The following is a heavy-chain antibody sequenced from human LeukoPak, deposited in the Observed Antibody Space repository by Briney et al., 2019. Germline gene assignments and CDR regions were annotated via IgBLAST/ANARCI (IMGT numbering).Heavy chain of an antibody. CDR3: AKLRATGPLDYFEY. J-gene: IGHJ4*02. Sequence: GGSLRLSCVASGFTFSSYAMSWVRQAPGKGLEWVSEISGSGGFTYYADPEKGRFTISRDNPKNTVYVQMNSLRAEDTAVYYCAKLRATGPLDYFEYWGQGTLVTVSS. D-gene: IGHD1-1*01. CDR2: ISGSGGFT. CDR1: GFTFSSYA. V-gene: IGHV3-23*01.